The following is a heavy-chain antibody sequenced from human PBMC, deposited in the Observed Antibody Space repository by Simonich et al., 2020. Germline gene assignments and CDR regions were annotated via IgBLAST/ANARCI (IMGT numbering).Heavy chain of an antibody. Sequence: QLQLQESGPGLVKPSETLSLTCTVSGGSISSSGYYWGWIRQPQGKGLEWIGSIYYSGTNYYNPSPKSRVTISVDPSKNQFSLKLSSVTAADTAVYYCARHAGFAFDIWGQGTMVTVSS. D-gene: IGHD6-13*01. CDR1: GGSISSSGYY. V-gene: IGHV4-39*01. J-gene: IGHJ3*02. CDR3: ARHAGFAFDI. CDR2: IYYSGTN.